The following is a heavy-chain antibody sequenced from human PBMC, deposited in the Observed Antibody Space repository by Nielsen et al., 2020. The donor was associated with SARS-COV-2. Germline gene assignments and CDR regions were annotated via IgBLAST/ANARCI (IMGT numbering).Heavy chain of an antibody. CDR3: AGPAS. CDR2: IHYSGST. J-gene: IGHJ5*02. V-gene: IGHV4-59*08. D-gene: IGHD2-2*01. Sequence: SETLSLTCTVSGGSISGSYWSWIRQPPGKGLEWIGYIHYSGSTNYNPSLKSRVTISADMSKNQLSLKLRSVTAADTAVYYCAGPASWGQGTLVTVSS. CDR1: GGSISGSY.